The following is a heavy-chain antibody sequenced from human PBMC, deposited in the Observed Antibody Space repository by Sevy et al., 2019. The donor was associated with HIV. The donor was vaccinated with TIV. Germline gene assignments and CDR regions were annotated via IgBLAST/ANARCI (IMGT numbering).Heavy chain of an antibody. V-gene: IGHV1-24*01. J-gene: IGHJ4*02. Sequence: ASVKVSCKVSGYTLSELSMHWVRQAPGKGLEWMGRFDPEDGETIYAQKLQGRVTMTEDTSSDTAYMELSSLRSEETAVYFCATAREYYSDNSGYLDFWGQGTLVTVSS. CDR1: GYTLSELS. D-gene: IGHD3-22*01. CDR3: ATAREYYSDNSGYLDF. CDR2: FDPEDGET.